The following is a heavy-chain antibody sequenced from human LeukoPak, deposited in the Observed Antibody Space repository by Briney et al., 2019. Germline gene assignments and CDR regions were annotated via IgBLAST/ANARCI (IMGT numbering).Heavy chain of an antibody. CDR3: ARQGGAAFNYFDY. D-gene: IGHD1-26*01. J-gene: IGHJ4*02. Sequence: TSETLSLTCTVSGGSISSSNYYWGWLGHPPGQGLEWIGTICYSGSTYYNPSLKSRVTISVDASKKQFSLKLSSVTAADTAVYYCARQGGAAFNYFDYWGQGTLVTVSS. CDR1: GGSISSSNYY. V-gene: IGHV4-39*01. CDR2: ICYSGST.